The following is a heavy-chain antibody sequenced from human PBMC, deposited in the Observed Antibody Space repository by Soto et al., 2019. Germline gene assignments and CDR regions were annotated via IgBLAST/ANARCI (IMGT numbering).Heavy chain of an antibody. V-gene: IGHV1-69*08. J-gene: IGHJ4*02. Sequence: QVQLVQSGAEVKKPGSSVKVSCKASGGTFSSYTISWVRQAPGQGLEWMGRIIPILGIANYAQKFQGRVTITADKSTSTAYMELSSLRSEDTAVYYCARDTIGVGSSWFPFDYWGQGTLVTVSS. D-gene: IGHD6-13*01. CDR3: ARDTIGVGSSWFPFDY. CDR1: GGTFSSYT. CDR2: IIPILGIA.